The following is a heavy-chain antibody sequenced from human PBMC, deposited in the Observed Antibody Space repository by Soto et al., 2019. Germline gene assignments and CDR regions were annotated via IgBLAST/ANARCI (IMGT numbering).Heavy chain of an antibody. CDR1: GFPFSSYE. V-gene: IGHV3-48*03. CDR3: ARAISTLDY. J-gene: IGHJ4*02. D-gene: IGHD2-2*01. Sequence: PGGSLRLSCADSGFPFSSYEMNLVRLAPGKGLECLAYIGDGGRTIHYADSVSGRLTTSTDNAKNSVYPQMTILKAENATAYYFARAISTLDYGGKARVGTVS. CDR2: IGDGGRTI.